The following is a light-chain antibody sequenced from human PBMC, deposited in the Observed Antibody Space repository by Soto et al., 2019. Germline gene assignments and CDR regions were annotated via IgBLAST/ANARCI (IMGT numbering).Light chain of an antibody. CDR2: EVS. J-gene: IGLJ1*01. CDR1: SSDIGAYIY. Sequence: QSVLTQPPSASGSPGQSVTTSCTGTSSDIGAYIYVSWYQQHPGKAPKLMISEVSRRPSGVPERFSGSKSGNTASLTVSGLQADDEAHYYCSSYAGSNNFVFGTGTKV. V-gene: IGLV2-8*01. CDR3: SSYAGSNNFV.